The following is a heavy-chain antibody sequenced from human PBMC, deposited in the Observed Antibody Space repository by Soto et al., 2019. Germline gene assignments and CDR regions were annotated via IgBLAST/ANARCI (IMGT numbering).Heavy chain of an antibody. V-gene: IGHV1-3*01. D-gene: IGHD3-3*02. CDR3: ASPKIAFYNWFDP. J-gene: IGHJ5*02. CDR1: GYAFTGYA. Sequence: ASVKVSCKAYGYAFTGYAMHWVRQAPGQRLEWMGWINAGNGNTKYSQKFQGRVTITRDTSASTAYMELSSLRSEDTAVYYCASPKIAFYNWFDPWGQGTLVTVSS. CDR2: INAGNGNT.